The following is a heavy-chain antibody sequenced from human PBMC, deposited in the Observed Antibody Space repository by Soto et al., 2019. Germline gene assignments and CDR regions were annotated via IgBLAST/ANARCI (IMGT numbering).Heavy chain of an antibody. CDR2: IYYSGST. Sequence: SETLSLTCTVSGGSISSSSFHWGWIRQPPGKGLEWIGSIYYSGSTYYSPSLKSRVTISVDTSKNQFSLKLSSVTAADTAVYYWAGGERAAGTDGWLDPWGKGTLVT. CDR3: AGGERAAGTDGWLDP. CDR1: GGSISSSSFH. J-gene: IGHJ5*02. D-gene: IGHD6-13*01. V-gene: IGHV4-39*01.